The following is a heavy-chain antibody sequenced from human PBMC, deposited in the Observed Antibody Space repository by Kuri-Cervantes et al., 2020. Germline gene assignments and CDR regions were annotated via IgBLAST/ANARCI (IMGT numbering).Heavy chain of an antibody. CDR1: GFTFSSYA. Sequence: GGSLRLSCAASGFTFSSYAMSWVRQAPGKGLEWVSYISSSGSTIYYADSVKGRFTISRDNAKNSLYLQMNSLRAEDTAVYYCARAGARLEQLVPWYYYGMDVWGQGTTVTVSS. V-gene: IGHV3-48*04. D-gene: IGHD6-13*01. CDR3: ARAGARLEQLVPWYYYGMDV. CDR2: ISSSGSTI. J-gene: IGHJ6*02.